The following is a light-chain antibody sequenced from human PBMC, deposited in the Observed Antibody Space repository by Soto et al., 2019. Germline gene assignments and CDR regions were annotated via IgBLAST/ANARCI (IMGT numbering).Light chain of an antibody. CDR1: SSDVGGYHY. V-gene: IGLV2-14*01. CDR2: DVS. CDR3: TSYTSSSTYV. Sequence: QSVLTQPASVSGSPGQSITISCTGTSSDVGGYHYVSWYQQHPGKAPRFLIYDVSNRPSGVSNRFSGSKSGATASLTISGLQAEDEADYYCTSYTSSSTYVFGTGTKVTVL. J-gene: IGLJ1*01.